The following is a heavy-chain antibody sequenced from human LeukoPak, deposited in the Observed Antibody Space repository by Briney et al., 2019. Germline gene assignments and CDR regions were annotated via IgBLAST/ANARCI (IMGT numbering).Heavy chain of an antibody. V-gene: IGHV4-31*03. D-gene: IGHD3-10*01. CDR3: ARVYGDYGSGYNWFDP. CDR2: IHHTGST. CDR1: GGSITSGPYY. J-gene: IGHJ5*02. Sequence: SQTLSLTCSVSGGSITSGPYYWTWIRQHPGKGLEWIGYIHHTGSTSYHPSLKSRVSISLGTSKNQFSLKLTSVTAADTAVYYCARVYGDYGSGYNWFDPWGQGTLVTVSS.